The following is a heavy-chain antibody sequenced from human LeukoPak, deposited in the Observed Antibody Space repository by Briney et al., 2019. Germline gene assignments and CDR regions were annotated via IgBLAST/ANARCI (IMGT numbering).Heavy chain of an antibody. V-gene: IGHV1-8*03. D-gene: IGHD1-26*01. Sequence: ASVKVSCKASGYTFTSYDIDWVRQATGQGLEWMGWLNPNSGNTGYAQKFQGRVTITRNTPINTAYMELSSLTSEDTAVYYCARDPYSGSYGNYMDVWGKGTTVTISS. CDR3: ARDPYSGSYGNYMDV. CDR1: GYTFTSYD. J-gene: IGHJ6*03. CDR2: LNPNSGNT.